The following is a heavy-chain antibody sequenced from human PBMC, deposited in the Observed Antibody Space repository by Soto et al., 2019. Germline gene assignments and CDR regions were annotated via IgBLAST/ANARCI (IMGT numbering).Heavy chain of an antibody. CDR3: ARVRGYQLRGWFDP. V-gene: IGHV4-31*03. Sequence: QVQLQESGPGLVKPSQTLSLTCTVSGGSISSGGYYWSWIRQHPGKGLEWIGYIYHSGTTYYNPSPKSRVTISVDTSKNQFSLKLTSVTAADTAVYYCARVRGYQLRGWFDPWGQGTLVTVSS. CDR1: GGSISSGGYY. D-gene: IGHD2-2*01. CDR2: IYHSGTT. J-gene: IGHJ5*02.